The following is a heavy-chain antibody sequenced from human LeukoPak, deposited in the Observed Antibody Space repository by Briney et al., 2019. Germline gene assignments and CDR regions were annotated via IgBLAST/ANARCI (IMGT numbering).Heavy chain of an antibody. CDR2: ISAYNGNT. CDR3: ARQLDIVVVPAATDFDY. Sequence: ASVEVSCKASGYTFTSYGISWVRQAPGQGLEWMGWISAYNGNTNYAQKLQGRVTMTTDTSTSTAYMELRSLRSDDTAVYYCARQLDIVVVPAATDFDYWGQGTLVTVSS. CDR1: GYTFTSYG. V-gene: IGHV1-18*01. J-gene: IGHJ4*02. D-gene: IGHD2-2*01.